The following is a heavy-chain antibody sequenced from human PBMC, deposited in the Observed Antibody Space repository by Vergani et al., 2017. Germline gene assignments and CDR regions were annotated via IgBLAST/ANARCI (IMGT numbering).Heavy chain of an antibody. CDR3: ARVGAVAGDY. CDR2: INHSGST. Sequence: QVQLQQWGAGLLKPSETLSLTCAVYGGSFSGYYWSWIRQPPGKGLEWIGEINHSGSTNYNPSLKSRVTISVDTSKNQFSLKLSAVTAADTAVYYCARVGAVAGDYWGQGTLVTVSS. CDR1: GGSFSGYY. J-gene: IGHJ4*02. V-gene: IGHV4-34*01. D-gene: IGHD6-19*01.